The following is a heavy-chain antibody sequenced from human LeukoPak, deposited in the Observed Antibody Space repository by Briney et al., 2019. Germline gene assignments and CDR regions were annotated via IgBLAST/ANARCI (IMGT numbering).Heavy chain of an antibody. CDR3: AKGITMVVVVIEYFDY. J-gene: IGHJ4*02. CDR1: GFTFSSYS. CDR2: IS. Sequence: PGGSLRLSCAASGFTFSSYSMNWVRQAPGKGLEWVSSISYAGSVKGRFTISRDNAKNSVYLQMNSLRAEDTAVYYCAKGITMVVVVIEYFDYWGQGTLVTVSS. V-gene: IGHV3-21*01. D-gene: IGHD3-22*01.